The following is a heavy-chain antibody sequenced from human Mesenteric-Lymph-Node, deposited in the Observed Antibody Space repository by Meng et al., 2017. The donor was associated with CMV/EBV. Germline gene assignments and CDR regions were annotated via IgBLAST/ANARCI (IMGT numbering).Heavy chain of an antibody. V-gene: IGHV4-39*01. D-gene: IGHD1-14*01. CDR1: GGSISSSSYY. J-gene: IGHJ4*02. CDR2: IYYSGST. CDR3: ASTRPGKAIDY. Sequence: SETLSLTCTVSGGSISSSSYYWGWIRQPPGKGLEWIGSIYYSGSTYYNPSLKSRVTISVDTSKNQFSLKLSSVTAADTAVYYCASTRPGKAIDYWGQGTLVTVSS.